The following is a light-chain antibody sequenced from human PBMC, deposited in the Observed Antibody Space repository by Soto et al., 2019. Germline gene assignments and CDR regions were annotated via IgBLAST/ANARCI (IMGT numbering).Light chain of an antibody. J-gene: IGKJ4*01. CDR3: QQRSNWPPGLT. Sequence: EIVLTQSPATLSLSPGERATLSCRASQSVSSYLAWYQQKPGQAPRLLLYDASNRATAIPARFSGSGSGTDFALTISSLGPEDVAVYYCQQRSNWPPGLTFGRGTKVEIK. V-gene: IGKV3-11*01. CDR1: QSVSSY. CDR2: DAS.